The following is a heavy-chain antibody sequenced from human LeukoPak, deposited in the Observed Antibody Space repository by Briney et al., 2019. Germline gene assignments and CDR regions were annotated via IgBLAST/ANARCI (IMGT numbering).Heavy chain of an antibody. CDR1: VYFHSSGYF. Sequence: PSETLSLTCAVCVYFHSSGYFWAWIRQRPGKGLEWIGGISHSRSTYSKSSLKSRVIISVDTSNKQFSLKLTSVTAADTATYYCARDGYYYDGSFQYWGQGIRVAVSS. V-gene: IGHV4-38-2*02. J-gene: IGHJ4*02. D-gene: IGHD3-22*01. CDR2: ISHSRST. CDR3: ARDGYYYDGSFQY.